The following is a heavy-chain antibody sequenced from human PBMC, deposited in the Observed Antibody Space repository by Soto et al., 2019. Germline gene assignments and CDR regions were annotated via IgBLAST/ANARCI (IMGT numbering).Heavy chain of an antibody. J-gene: IGHJ4*02. CDR3: ASGGGYCSGGSCYRWYFDY. D-gene: IGHD2-15*01. CDR2: INAGNGNT. Sequence: ASVKVSCKASGYTFTSYAMHWVRQAPGQRLEWMGWINAGNGNTKYSQKFQGRVTITRDTSASTAYMELSSLRSEDTAVYYCASGGGYCSGGSCYRWYFDYWGQGTLVPVSS. CDR1: GYTFTSYA. V-gene: IGHV1-3*01.